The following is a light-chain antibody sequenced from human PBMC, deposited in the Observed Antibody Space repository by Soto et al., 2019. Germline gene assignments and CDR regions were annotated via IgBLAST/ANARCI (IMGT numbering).Light chain of an antibody. CDR3: QQYNSYPWT. CDR2: DAS. V-gene: IGKV1-5*01. J-gene: IGKJ1*01. Sequence: DIQMTQSPSTLSASVGDRVTITCRASQSISSWLAWYQQKPGKAPKLLIYDASSLESGVPSRFSGSGSGTEFTLTISSLQPDDFATYYGQQYNSYPWTFGQGTNVEIK. CDR1: QSISSW.